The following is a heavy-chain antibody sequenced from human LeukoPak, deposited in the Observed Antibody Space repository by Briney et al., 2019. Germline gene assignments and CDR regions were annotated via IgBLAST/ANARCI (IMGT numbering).Heavy chain of an antibody. D-gene: IGHD6-19*01. CDR3: ATTRYSSASYSVY. Sequence: GGSLRLSCAASAFTFSDYYTSWIRQAPGKGLEWVSYSSSGGSAIYYADSVKGRFTISRDNAKNSVYLQMNSLRAEDTAVYYCATTRYSSASYSVYWGQGTLVTVSS. V-gene: IGHV3-11*04. CDR2: SSSGGSAI. J-gene: IGHJ4*02. CDR1: AFTFSDYY.